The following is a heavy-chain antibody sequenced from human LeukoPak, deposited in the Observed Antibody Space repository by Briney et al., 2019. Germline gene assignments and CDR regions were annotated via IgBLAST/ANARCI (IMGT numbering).Heavy chain of an antibody. J-gene: IGHJ4*02. CDR3: ARGRVTGTTPDIDY. Sequence: ASVKVSCKASGYTFTSYDINWVRQATGQGLEWMGWMNPNSGNTGYAQKFQGRVTMTRNTSISTAYMELSSLRSEDMAVYYCARGRVTGTTPDIDYWGQGTLVTVSS. CDR1: GYTFTSYD. V-gene: IGHV1-8*01. D-gene: IGHD1-20*01. CDR2: MNPNSGNT.